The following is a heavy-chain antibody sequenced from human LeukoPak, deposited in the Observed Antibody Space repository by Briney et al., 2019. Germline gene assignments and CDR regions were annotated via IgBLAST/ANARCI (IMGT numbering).Heavy chain of an antibody. CDR1: GGSISSYY. J-gene: IGHJ6*04. V-gene: IGHV4-59*01. CDR2: IYYSGST. CDR3: AREGVGFCRGGGASHKGRDV. D-gene: IGHD2-15*01. Sequence: SETLSLTCTVSGGSISSYYWSWIRQPPGKGLEWIGYIYYSGSTNYNPSLKSRVTISVDTSKNQFSLKLSSVTAADTAVYYCAREGVGFCRGGGASHKGRDVGAKGPTATV.